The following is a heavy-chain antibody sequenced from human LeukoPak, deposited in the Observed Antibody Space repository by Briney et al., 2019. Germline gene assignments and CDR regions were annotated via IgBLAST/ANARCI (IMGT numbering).Heavy chain of an antibody. Sequence: ASVKVSCKASGYTFTGYYIHWVRQAPGQGLEWMGWMNPNSGNTGYAQKFQGRVTMTRNTSISTAYMELSSLRSEDTAVYYCARVSSWYGLVGPNYYYYYMDVWGKGTTVTISS. CDR3: ARVSSWYGLVGPNYYYYYMDV. D-gene: IGHD6-13*01. CDR2: MNPNSGNT. CDR1: GYTFTGYY. J-gene: IGHJ6*03. V-gene: IGHV1-8*02.